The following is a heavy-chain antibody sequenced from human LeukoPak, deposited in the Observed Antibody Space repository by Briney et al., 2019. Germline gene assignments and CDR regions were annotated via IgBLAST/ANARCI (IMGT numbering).Heavy chain of an antibody. Sequence: LETLSLTCTVSGGSISSSSYYWGWIGQPPGKGLEWIGSIYYSGSTYYNPSLKSRVTISVDTSKNQFSLKLSSVTAADTAVYYCARDSSYYDFWSGYYSRGYYYFDYWGQGTLVTVSS. CDR3: ARDSSYYDFWSGYYSRGYYYFDY. V-gene: IGHV4-39*07. CDR1: GGSISSSSYY. CDR2: IYYSGST. J-gene: IGHJ4*02. D-gene: IGHD3-3*01.